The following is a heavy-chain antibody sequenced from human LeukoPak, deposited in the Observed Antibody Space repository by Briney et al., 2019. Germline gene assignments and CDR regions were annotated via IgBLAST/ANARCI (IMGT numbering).Heavy chain of an antibody. CDR2: IYYSGST. CDR1: GGSISSYY. V-gene: IGHV4-59*01. D-gene: IGHD6-6*01. CDR3: ARWYSSSSRAFDI. J-gene: IGHJ3*02. Sequence: SETLSLTCTVSGGSISSYYWSWIRQPPGKGQEWIGYIYYSGSTNYNPSLESRVTISVDTSKNQFSLKLNSVTAADTAMYYCARWYSSSSRAFDIWGQGTVVTVSS.